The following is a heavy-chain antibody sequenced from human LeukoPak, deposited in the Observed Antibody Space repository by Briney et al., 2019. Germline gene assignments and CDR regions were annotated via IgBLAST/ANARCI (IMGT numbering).Heavy chain of an antibody. CDR3: ARDVGEYCSSTNCYASHY. CDR1: GYTFTRYY. D-gene: IGHD2-2*01. V-gene: IGHV1-2*02. J-gene: IGHJ4*02. CDR2: INPHSGST. Sequence: ASVKVSYKASGYTFTRYYIHWVRQATGQGLEWMGWINPHSGSTNYVQKFHGGVTMNRDTSITTAYMELSSLRSDDTAVYYCARDVGEYCSSTNCYASHYWGQGTLVTVSS.